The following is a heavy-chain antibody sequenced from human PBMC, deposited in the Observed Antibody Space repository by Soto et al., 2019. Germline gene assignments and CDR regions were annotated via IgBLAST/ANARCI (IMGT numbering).Heavy chain of an antibody. J-gene: IGHJ4*02. CDR2: ISGSGGST. D-gene: IGHD2-2*01. CDR1: GFTFSSYA. Sequence: HPGGSLRLSCAASGFTFSSYAMSWVRQAPGKGLEWVSAISGSGGSTYYADSVKGRFTISRDNSKNTLYLQMNSLRAEDTAVYYCAKVQYCSSTSCYHFDYWGQGTLVTVSS. V-gene: IGHV3-23*01. CDR3: AKVQYCSSTSCYHFDY.